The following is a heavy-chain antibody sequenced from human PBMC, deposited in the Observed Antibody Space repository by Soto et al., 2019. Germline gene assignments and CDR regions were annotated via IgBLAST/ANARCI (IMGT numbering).Heavy chain of an antibody. CDR1: GFTFSDYY. CDR3: ARDGYCSSTSCYNSLDY. J-gene: IGHJ4*02. Sequence: GGSLRLSCAASGFTFSDYYMSWIRQAPGKGLEWVSYISSSGSTIYYADSVKGRFTISRDNAKNSLYLQMNSLRAEDTAVYYCARDGYCSSTSCYNSLDYWGQGTLVTVSS. CDR2: ISSSGSTI. D-gene: IGHD2-2*03. V-gene: IGHV3-11*01.